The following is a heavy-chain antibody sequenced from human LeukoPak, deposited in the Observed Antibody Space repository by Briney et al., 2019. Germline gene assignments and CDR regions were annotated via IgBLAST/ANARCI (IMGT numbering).Heavy chain of an antibody. CDR2: IYYSGST. CDR1: VGFISSYY. D-gene: IGHD2-15*01. V-gene: IGHV4-59*01. CDR3: ARAYCSGGSCYSGDYYYYYMDV. J-gene: IGHJ6*03. Sequence: SETLSLTCTVSVGFISSYYWSWIRQPPGKGLEWIGYIYYSGSTNYNPSLKSRVTISVDTSKNQFSLKLSSVTAADTAVYYCARAYCSGGSCYSGDYYYYYMDVWGKGTTVTVSS.